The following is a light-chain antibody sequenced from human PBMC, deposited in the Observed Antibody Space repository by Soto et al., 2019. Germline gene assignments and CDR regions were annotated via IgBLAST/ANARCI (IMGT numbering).Light chain of an antibody. V-gene: IGKV3-20*01. CDR1: QTIRRNY. CDR2: DAS. Sequence: EYVWTKLPGPLPLPKGERATLPCRASQTIRRNYFAWYQQKLGQVPRLLIYDASRRATGIPDRCSGSGSGTDFTLTISRRVHQDYAAYFYHQYYNTSSEAFGQGTLVEIK. CDR3: HQYYNTSSEA. J-gene: IGKJ5*01.